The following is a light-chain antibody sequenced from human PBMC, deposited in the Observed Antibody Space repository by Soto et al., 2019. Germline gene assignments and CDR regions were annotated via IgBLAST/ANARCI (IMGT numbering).Light chain of an antibody. CDR2: GAS. CDR1: QGIRNN. J-gene: IGKJ1*01. CDR3: QQLNSYPPWT. Sequence: IPLTQSPSSLSASVGDRVTITCRASQGIRNNLAWYQQKPGKAPKLLIFGASTLQSGVPSRFSGSGSGTDFTLTINSLQPEDFATYYCQQLNSYPPWTFGQGTKVEIK. V-gene: IGKV1-9*01.